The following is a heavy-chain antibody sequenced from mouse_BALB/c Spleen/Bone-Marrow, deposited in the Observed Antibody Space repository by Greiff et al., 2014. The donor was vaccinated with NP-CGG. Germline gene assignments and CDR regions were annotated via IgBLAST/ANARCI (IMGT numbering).Heavy chain of an antibody. CDR1: GYAFTNYW. CDR3: TRRRSLDY. V-gene: IGHV1-63*01. Sequence: VKLMESGTELVRPGTSVKISCKASGYAFTNYWLGWVKQRPGHGLEWIGDIYPGSGNTYYNEKFKGKVTLTADKSSSTAYMQLSGLTSEDSAVYFCTRRRSLDYWGQGTTLTVPS. J-gene: IGHJ2*01. CDR2: IYPGSGNT.